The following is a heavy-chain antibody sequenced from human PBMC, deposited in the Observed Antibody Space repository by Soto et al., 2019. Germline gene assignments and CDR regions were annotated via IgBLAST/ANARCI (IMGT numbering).Heavy chain of an antibody. CDR3: SRDPPSYSHGAPFYYFYFMDV. CDR1: GGSFSGYY. V-gene: IGHV4-34*01. J-gene: IGHJ6*03. D-gene: IGHD6-13*01. Sequence: SETLSLTCAVYGGSFSGYYWSWIRQPPGKGLEWIGEINHSGSTNYNPSLKSRVTISVDTSKNPFSLKLSSFTPADTAFYYCSRDPPSYSHGAPFYYFYFMDVLGKGTTVTVSS. CDR2: INHSGST.